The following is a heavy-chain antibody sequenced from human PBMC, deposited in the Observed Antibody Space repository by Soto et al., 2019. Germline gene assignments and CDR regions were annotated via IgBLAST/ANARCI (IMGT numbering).Heavy chain of an antibody. V-gene: IGHV3-23*01. Sequence: EVQLLESGGGLVQPGGSLRLSCAASGFTFSSYAMSWVRQAPGKGLEWVSASSGSGGSTYYADSVEGRFTNSRDNSKNTVYLQKDTLRAEDTAIYYCAKDNAGDYGDYVDAWGQGTLVTVSS. J-gene: IGHJ4*02. D-gene: IGHD4-17*01. CDR2: SSGSGGST. CDR1: GFTFSSYA. CDR3: AKDNAGDYGDYVDA.